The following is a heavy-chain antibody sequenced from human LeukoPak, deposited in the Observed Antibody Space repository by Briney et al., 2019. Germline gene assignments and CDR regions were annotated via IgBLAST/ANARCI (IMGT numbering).Heavy chain of an antibody. CDR2: IYYSGST. CDR3: ARGTAAGVAVSWFDP. J-gene: IGHJ5*02. Sequence: SETLSLTCAVYGGSFSGYYWSWIRQPPGKGLEWIGYIYYSGSTNYNPSLKSRVTISVDTSKNQFSLKLSSVTAADTAVYYCARGTAAGVAVSWFDPWGQGTLVTVSS. CDR1: GGSFSGYY. V-gene: IGHV4-59*01. D-gene: IGHD6-13*01.